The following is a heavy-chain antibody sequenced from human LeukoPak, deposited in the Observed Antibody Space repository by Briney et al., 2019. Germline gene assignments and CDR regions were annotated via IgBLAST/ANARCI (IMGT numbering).Heavy chain of an antibody. CDR2: ISGSGDNT. V-gene: IGHV3-23*01. D-gene: IGHD1-26*01. J-gene: IGHJ4*02. CDR1: GFTFSSYA. CDR3: AKAHFGVGATHYFDS. Sequence: PGGSLRLSCAASGFTFSSYAMSWVRQAPGKGLEWVSLISGSGDNTYYADSVKGRFTISRDNSKNTLYLQMNSLRTEDTAVYYCAKAHFGVGATHYFDSWGQGTLVTVSS.